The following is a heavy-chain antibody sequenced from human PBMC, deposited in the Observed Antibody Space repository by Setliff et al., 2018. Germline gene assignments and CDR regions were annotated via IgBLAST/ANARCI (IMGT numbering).Heavy chain of an antibody. CDR1: GFTFNTYT. CDR3: VKTHWDTWIRGAFDI. V-gene: IGHV3-64D*09. J-gene: IGHJ3*02. CDR2: IGPNEGST. D-gene: IGHD3-10*01. Sequence: PGGSLRLSCSASGFTFNTYTMHWVRQAPGKGLEYVSSIGPNEGSTYYANSVKGRFTISRDSSKNTLYLQMSSLRAEDTAVYYCVKTHWDTWIRGAFDIWGQGTMVTVSS.